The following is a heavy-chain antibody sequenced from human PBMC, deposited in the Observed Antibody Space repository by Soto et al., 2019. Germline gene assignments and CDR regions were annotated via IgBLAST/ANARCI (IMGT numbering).Heavy chain of an antibody. Sequence: QVQLQESGPGLVKPSQTLSLTCTVSGGSISSVDYSWTWLRQPPGKGLEWVADIYNNGHTYQASSLKSRLAVSVDTSKSQVSLRLSSVTAADTAMYYCARGGTRAYFHHWGQGTLVTVSS. J-gene: IGHJ1*01. V-gene: IGHV4-30-4*01. D-gene: IGHD1-1*01. CDR2: IYNNGHT. CDR3: ARGGTRAYFHH. CDR1: GGSISSVDYS.